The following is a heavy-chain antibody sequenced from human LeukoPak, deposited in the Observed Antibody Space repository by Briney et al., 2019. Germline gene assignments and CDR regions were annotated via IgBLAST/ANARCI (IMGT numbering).Heavy chain of an antibody. Sequence: GGSLRLSGAASGFTFSDYYMSWIRQAPGKGLEWVSYISSSGSTIYYADSVKGRFTISRDNAKNSLYLQMNSLRAEDTAVYYCARDHSREYYYDSSGYYGILDYWGQGTLVTVSS. CDR1: GFTFSDYY. CDR2: ISSSGSTI. J-gene: IGHJ4*02. D-gene: IGHD3-22*01. CDR3: ARDHSREYYYDSSGYYGILDY. V-gene: IGHV3-11*04.